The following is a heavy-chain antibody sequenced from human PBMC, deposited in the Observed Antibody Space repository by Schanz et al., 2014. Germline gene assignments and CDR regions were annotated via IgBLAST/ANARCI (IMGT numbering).Heavy chain of an antibody. Sequence: QVQLVQSGAEVKKPGASVKVSCKASGYTFTSYGINWVRQAPGQGLEWMGWISAYNGNTNYAQKLQGRVTMTTDTSTSTAYMELRSLRSEDTAVYYCARDRRRYCSTASCLHDNWFDPWGQGTLVIVSS. CDR3: ARDRRRYCSTASCLHDNWFDP. D-gene: IGHD2-2*01. CDR2: ISAYNGNT. J-gene: IGHJ5*02. CDR1: GYTFTSYG. V-gene: IGHV1-18*01.